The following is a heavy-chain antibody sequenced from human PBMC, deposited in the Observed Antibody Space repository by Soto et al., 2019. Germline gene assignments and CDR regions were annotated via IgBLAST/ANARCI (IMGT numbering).Heavy chain of an antibody. D-gene: IGHD3-10*01. J-gene: IGHJ4*02. CDR2: INSDGTTA. Sequence: EVQLVEAGGVVVQPGGSLRLSCAASGFTFSTNLMHWVRQGPGKGLVWVSRINSDGTTAAYADSVQGRFTISRDNAKNTLYLHMTSLRGEDTAVYYCAKDGEGVANFDYWGQGTLVTGSS. CDR3: AKDGEGVANFDY. V-gene: IGHV3-74*01. CDR1: GFTFSTNL.